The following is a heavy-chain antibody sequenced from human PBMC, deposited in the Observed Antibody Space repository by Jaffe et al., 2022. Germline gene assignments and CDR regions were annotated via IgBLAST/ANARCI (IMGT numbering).Heavy chain of an antibody. CDR2: IIPIFGTA. J-gene: IGHJ4*02. D-gene: IGHD3-10*01. CDR1: GGTFSSYA. Sequence: QVQLVQSGAEVKKPGSSVKVSCKASGGTFSSYAISWVRQAPGQGLEWMGGIIPIFGTANYAQKFQGRVTITTDESTSTAYMELSSLRSEDTAVYYCARERYLLWFGDDPRGYYFDYWGQGTLVTVSS. V-gene: IGHV1-69*05. CDR3: ARERYLLWFGDDPRGYYFDY.